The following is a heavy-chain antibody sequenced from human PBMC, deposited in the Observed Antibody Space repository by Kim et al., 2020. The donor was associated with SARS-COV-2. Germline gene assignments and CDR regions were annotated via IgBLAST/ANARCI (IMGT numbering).Heavy chain of an antibody. CDR1: GFTFSSYG. Sequence: GGSLRLSCAASGFTFSSYGMSWVRRAPGKGLQWVSAISGSGGSTYYADSVKGRFTISRDNSKNTLYLQMNSLRAEDTAVYYCAKGGCSGGSCYNLHYYYGLDVGGEGATVTVSS. V-gene: IGHV3-23*01. D-gene: IGHD2-15*01. J-gene: IGHJ6*04. CDR2: ISGSGGST. CDR3: AKGGCSGGSCYNLHYYYGLDV.